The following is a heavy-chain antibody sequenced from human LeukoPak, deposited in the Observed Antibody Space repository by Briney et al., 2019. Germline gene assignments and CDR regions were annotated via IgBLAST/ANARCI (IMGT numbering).Heavy chain of an antibody. CDR3: ARDLFYDSSGYYASDS. J-gene: IGHJ4*02. V-gene: IGHV3-74*01. CDR1: GFTFRTYA. D-gene: IGHD3-22*01. CDR2: TNNDGSST. Sequence: GGSLRLSCAASGFTFRTYAMSWVRQAPGKGLVWVSRTNNDGSSTVYADSVKGRFTISRDNAKNTLYLQMNSLRAEDTAVYYCARDLFYDSSGYYASDSWGQGTLVTVSS.